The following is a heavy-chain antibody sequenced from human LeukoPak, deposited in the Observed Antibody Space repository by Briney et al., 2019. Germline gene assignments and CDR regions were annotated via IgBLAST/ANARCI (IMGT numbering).Heavy chain of an antibody. Sequence: GGSLRLSCAVSGFTFSSYWMNWVRQAPGKGPEWVANIRPDGTEQFYVDSVKGRFTISRDNAKNSLYLQMNSLRAEDTAVYYCASFYDSSGYSTPGDAFDIWGQGTMVTVSS. CDR1: GFTFSSYW. D-gene: IGHD3-22*01. V-gene: IGHV3-7*01. CDR2: IRPDGTEQ. J-gene: IGHJ3*02. CDR3: ASFYDSSGYSTPGDAFDI.